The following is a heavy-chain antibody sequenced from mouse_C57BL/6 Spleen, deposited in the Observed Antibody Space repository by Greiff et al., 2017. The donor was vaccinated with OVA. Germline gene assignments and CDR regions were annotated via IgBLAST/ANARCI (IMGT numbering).Heavy chain of an antibody. CDR1: GFTFTDYY. J-gene: IGHJ4*01. V-gene: IGHV7-3*01. Sequence: EVKLVESGGGLVQPGGSLSLSCAASGFTFTDYYLSWVRQPPGKALAWLGFIRNKANGYTTESSASVKGRFTISRENSQRILYLQKNALRAEDSATYYCARYPLYYYAMDYWGQGTSVTVSS. CDR3: ARYPLYYYAMDY. D-gene: IGHD6-5*01. CDR2: IRNKANGYTT.